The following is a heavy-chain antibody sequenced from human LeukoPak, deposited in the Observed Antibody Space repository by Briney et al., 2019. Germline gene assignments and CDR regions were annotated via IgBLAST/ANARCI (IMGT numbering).Heavy chain of an antibody. V-gene: IGHV4-39*07. CDR2: IYYSGTT. Sequence: PSETLSLTCTVSGGSITSSSHHWGWLRQPSGKGLEWIGSIYYSGTTYYKPSLRSRVTISVDTSKNQFYLRLTSVTAADSAMYYCARESSSSPDYWGQGTLVTVSS. CDR3: ARESSSSPDY. J-gene: IGHJ4*02. CDR1: GGSITSSSHH. D-gene: IGHD6-6*01.